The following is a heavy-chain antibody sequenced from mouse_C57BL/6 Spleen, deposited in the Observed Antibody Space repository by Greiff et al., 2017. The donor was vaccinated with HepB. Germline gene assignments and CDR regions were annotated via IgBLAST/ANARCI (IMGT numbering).Heavy chain of an antibody. CDR2: IYPGDGDT. V-gene: IGHV1-82*01. D-gene: IGHD1-1*01. Sequence: QVQLQQSGPELVKPGASVKISCKASGYAFSSSWMNWVKQRPGKGLEWIGRIYPGDGDTNYNGKFKGKATLTADKSSSTAYMQLSSLTSEDSAVYFCARATVVAKRFAYWGQGTLVTVSA. CDR1: GYAFSSSW. CDR3: ARATVVAKRFAY. J-gene: IGHJ3*01.